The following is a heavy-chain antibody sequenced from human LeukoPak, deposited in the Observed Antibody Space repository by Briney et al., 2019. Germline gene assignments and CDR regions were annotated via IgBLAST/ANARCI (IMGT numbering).Heavy chain of an antibody. CDR3: AKLAYCTNGVCYRGDY. J-gene: IGHJ4*02. CDR2: IKQDGSER. V-gene: IGHV3-7*01. Sequence: GGSLRLSCAASGFTFSGYYMSWVRQVPGKGLEWVATIKQDGSERYYVGSVRGRFTISRDNANNSLYLQMNSLRVEDTAVYYCAKLAYCTNGVCYRGDYWGQGTLVTVSS. D-gene: IGHD2-8*01. CDR1: GFTFSGYY.